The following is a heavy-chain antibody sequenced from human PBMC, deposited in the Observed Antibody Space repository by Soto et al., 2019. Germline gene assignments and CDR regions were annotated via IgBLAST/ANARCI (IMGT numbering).Heavy chain of an antibody. V-gene: IGHV1-18*01. CDR3: ARDRTLLRLLEWSPLAY. CDR2: ISAYNRNT. J-gene: IGHJ4*02. Sequence: ASVKVSCKASGYTFTSYGISWVRKAHGQGLEWMGWISAYNRNTNYAQKLQGRVTMTTDTSASTAYMELRSLRSDETAVYYCARDRTLLRLLEWSPLAYWGQGTLVTVSS. D-gene: IGHD3-3*01. CDR1: GYTFTSYG.